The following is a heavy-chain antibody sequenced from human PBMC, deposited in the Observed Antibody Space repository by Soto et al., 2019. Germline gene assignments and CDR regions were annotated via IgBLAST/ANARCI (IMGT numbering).Heavy chain of an antibody. V-gene: IGHV3-15*07. CDR2: VKSKADGETS. Sequence: VPLVESGGGLVKPGVYLRLSCAASGFSFSNAWMNCVCQAPGKWLEWVGRVKSKADGETSDYDVSVKDRFTISRDDSKNTLYHQMSSLRIDDTGVYFCASGDWSHDYYHAMDVWCQGTKVTVSS. CDR1: GFSFSNAW. D-gene: IGHD1-1*01. J-gene: IGHJ6*02. CDR3: ASGDWSHDYYHAMDV.